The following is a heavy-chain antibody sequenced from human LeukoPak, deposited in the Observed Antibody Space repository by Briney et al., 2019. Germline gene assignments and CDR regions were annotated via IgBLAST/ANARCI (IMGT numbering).Heavy chain of an antibody. Sequence: ASVKVSCKTSGYTFSGFYIHWVRQAPGQGLEWMGWMNPNSGDTNYAEKFQGRVTMTRDTSFNTAYMELSRLTSDDTAVYYCARSRRDGYNSDFDNWGQGTLVTVSP. J-gene: IGHJ4*02. CDR3: ARSRRDGYNSDFDN. D-gene: IGHD5-24*01. CDR1: GYTFSGFY. CDR2: MNPNSGDT. V-gene: IGHV1-2*02.